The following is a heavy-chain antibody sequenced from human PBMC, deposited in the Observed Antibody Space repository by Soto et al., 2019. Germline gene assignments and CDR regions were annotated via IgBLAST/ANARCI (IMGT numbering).Heavy chain of an antibody. D-gene: IGHD4-4*01. CDR3: ATVSDDYSNYWFDP. Sequence: ASVKVSCKASGYTFTSYYMHWVRQAPGQGLEWMGMIIPICGTANYAQKFQGRVTITEDTSTDTAYMELSSLRSEDTAVYYCATVSDDYSNYWFDPWGQGTLVTVSS. J-gene: IGHJ5*02. V-gene: IGHV1-46*01. CDR2: IIPICGTA. CDR1: GYTFTSYY.